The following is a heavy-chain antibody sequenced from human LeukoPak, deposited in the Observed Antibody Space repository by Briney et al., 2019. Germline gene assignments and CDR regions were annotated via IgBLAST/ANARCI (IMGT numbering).Heavy chain of an antibody. CDR3: ARSPLGYCSSTSCYSWWFDP. CDR2: INPNSGGT. Sequence: GASVKVSCKASGYTFTGYYMHWVRQAPGQGLEWMGWINPNSGGTNYAQKFQGRVTMTRDTSISTAYMELSRLRSDDTAVYYCARSPLGYCSSTSCYSWWFDPWGQGTLVTVSS. J-gene: IGHJ5*02. V-gene: IGHV1-2*02. D-gene: IGHD2-2*03. CDR1: GYTFTGYY.